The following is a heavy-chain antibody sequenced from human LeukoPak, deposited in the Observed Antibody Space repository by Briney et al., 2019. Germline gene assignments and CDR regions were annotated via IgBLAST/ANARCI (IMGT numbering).Heavy chain of an antibody. CDR3: ARDPEDYYDSSAYYDGFDM. CDR1: GFTFNTYT. Sequence: GGSLRLSCAASGFTFNTYTMSWVRQAPGKGLEWVSSISSSNSYIYYADSVKGRFTISRDNAKNSLYLQMNSLRAEDTAVYYCARDPEDYYDSSAYYDGFDMWGQGTMVTVSS. V-gene: IGHV3-21*01. J-gene: IGHJ3*02. D-gene: IGHD3-22*01. CDR2: ISSSNSYI.